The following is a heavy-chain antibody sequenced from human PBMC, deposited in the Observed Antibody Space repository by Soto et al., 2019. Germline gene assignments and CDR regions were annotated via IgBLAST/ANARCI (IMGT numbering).Heavy chain of an antibody. CDR2: IRFDRSNE. J-gene: IGHJ4*02. CDR1: GGIFHGYG. V-gene: IGHV3-33*01. D-gene: IGHD1-7*01. CDR3: ARDGIGGTVFRGYLDY. Sequence: GGSLRLSCAVPGGIFHGYGMHWVRQAPGKGLEWVAIIRFDRSNEEYADYVKGQFTIYRDNSKNTLYLQMNTLGAEDTAVYYCARDGIGGTVFRGYLDYWGRGTVVTVSS.